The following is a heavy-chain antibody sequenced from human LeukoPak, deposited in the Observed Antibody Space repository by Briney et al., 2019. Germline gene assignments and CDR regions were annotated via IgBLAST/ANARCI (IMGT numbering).Heavy chain of an antibody. V-gene: IGHV4-59*01. J-gene: IGHJ6*02. CDR1: GGSISSYY. CDR2: IYYSGST. CDR3: ARVAKDLWPYGMDV. D-gene: IGHD3-3*01. Sequence: PSETLSLTCTVSGGSISSYYWSWIRQPPGKGLEWIGYIYYSGSTNYNPSLKSRVTISVDTSKNQFSLKLSSVTAADTAVYYCARVAKDLWPYGMDVWGQGTTVTVSS.